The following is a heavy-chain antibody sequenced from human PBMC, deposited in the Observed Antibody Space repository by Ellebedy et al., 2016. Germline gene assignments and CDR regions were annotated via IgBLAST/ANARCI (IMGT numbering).Heavy chain of an antibody. D-gene: IGHD2-15*01. CDR2: ISYDGSNK. Sequence: GESLKISXAASGFTFSSYGMHWVRQAPGKGLEWVAVISYDGSNKYYADSVKVRFTISRDNAKNTLYLQMNSLRAEDTAVYYCAKDDKGRSIVVVVAAGGMNVWGQGTTVTVSS. CDR3: AKDDKGRSIVVVVAAGGMNV. CDR1: GFTFSSYG. J-gene: IGHJ6*02. V-gene: IGHV3-30*18.